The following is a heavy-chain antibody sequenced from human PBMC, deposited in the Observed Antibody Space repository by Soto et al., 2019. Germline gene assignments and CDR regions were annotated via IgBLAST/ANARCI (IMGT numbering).Heavy chain of an antibody. CDR3: AKDRMDPPLPYYYGMDV. J-gene: IGHJ6*02. V-gene: IGHV3-30*18. D-gene: IGHD2-15*01. CDR1: GFTFSSYG. CDR2: ISYDGSNK. Sequence: GGSLRLSCPASGFTFSSYGMHWVRQAPGKGLEWVAVISYDGSNKYYADSVKGRFTISRDNSKNTLYLQMNSLRAEDTAVYYCAKDRMDPPLPYYYGMDVWGQGTTVTVSS.